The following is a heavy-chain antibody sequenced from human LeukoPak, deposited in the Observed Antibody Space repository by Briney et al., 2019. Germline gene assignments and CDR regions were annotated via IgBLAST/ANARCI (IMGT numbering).Heavy chain of an antibody. CDR2: IYHSGST. CDR3: ARLHTMIAHFDY. D-gene: IGHD3-22*01. V-gene: IGHV4-38-2*01. Sequence: PSETLSLTCAVSGYSISSGYYWGWIRQPPGKGLEWIGNIYHSGSTYYNPSLKSRVTISVDTSKNQFSLKLSSVTAADTAVYYYARLHTMIAHFDYWGQGTLVTVSS. CDR1: GYSISSGYY. J-gene: IGHJ4*02.